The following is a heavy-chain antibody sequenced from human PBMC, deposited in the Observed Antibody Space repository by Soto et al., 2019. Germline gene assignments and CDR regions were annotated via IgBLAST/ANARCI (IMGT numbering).Heavy chain of an antibody. CDR3: ARELRLNAWAMSYFDY. CDR2: IYYTGST. V-gene: IGHV4-59*01. J-gene: IGHJ4*02. Sequence: WTWIRPPPGKGLEWIGYIYYTGSTRYNPSLKSRVTISLDTSKNQFSLKLISVTAADTALYYCARELRLNAWAMSYFDYWGQGALVTVSS. D-gene: IGHD1-26*01.